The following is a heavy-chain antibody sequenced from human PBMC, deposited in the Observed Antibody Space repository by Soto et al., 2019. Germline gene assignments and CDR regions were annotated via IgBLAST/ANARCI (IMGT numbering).Heavy chain of an antibody. CDR3: MKGEYYYDSSGYYLFDY. CDR2: ISNNGGRT. D-gene: IGHD3-22*01. CDR1: GFTSSIYA. Sequence: PGGSLRLSFSASGFTSSIYAMHWVPQAPGKGLEYVSSISNNGGRTDYADSVKGRFTISRENSKNTVYLQMSSLRVEDTAVYYYMKGEYYYDSSGYYLFDYWGQGTLVTVSS. J-gene: IGHJ4*02. V-gene: IGHV3-64D*06.